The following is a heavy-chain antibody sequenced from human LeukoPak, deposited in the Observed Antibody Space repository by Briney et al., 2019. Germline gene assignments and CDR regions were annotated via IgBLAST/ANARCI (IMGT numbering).Heavy chain of an antibody. D-gene: IGHD3-3*01. V-gene: IGHV3-7*01. J-gene: IGHJ6*03. CDR3: AQTGPYDFWSGYTYYMDV. Sequence: PGGSLRLSCGASGFTFGSYWMSWVRQAPGKGLEWVANIKKDGSEKYSVDSVRGRFTISRDNAKNSLYLQMNSLRAEDTAVYYCAQTGPYDFWSGYTYYMDVWGKGTTVTVSS. CDR2: IKKDGSEK. CDR1: GFTFGSYW.